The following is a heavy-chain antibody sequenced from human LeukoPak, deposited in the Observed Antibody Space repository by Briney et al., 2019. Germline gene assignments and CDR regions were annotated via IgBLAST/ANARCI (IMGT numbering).Heavy chain of an antibody. CDR2: ISGSSSSSSSSTT. J-gene: IGHJ4*02. V-gene: IGHV3-48*01. CDR1: GFTFSSYG. Sequence: GGSLRLSCAASGFTFSSYGMHWVRQAPGKGLEWVSYISGSSSSSSSSTTYYADSVKGRFTISRDNAKNLLYLQMNSLRAEDTAVYYYASRFLEWLYWGQGTLVTVSS. CDR3: ASRFLEWLY. D-gene: IGHD3-3*01.